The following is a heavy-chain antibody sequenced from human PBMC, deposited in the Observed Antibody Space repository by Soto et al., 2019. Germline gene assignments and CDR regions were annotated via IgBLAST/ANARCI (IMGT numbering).Heavy chain of an antibody. Sequence: QIQLVESGGGVVQPGRSLRLSCTASGFTFNSYGFNWVRQAPGKGLEWVAVIWYDGNTKYYADSVTGRFTISRDNLRSTVYLQMNSLSADDTAVYYCARPLVAPVAGPYYYGMDVWGQGTTVTVSS. CDR2: IWYDGNTK. CDR3: ARPLVAPVAGPYYYGMDV. J-gene: IGHJ6*02. CDR1: GFTFNSYG. V-gene: IGHV3-33*01. D-gene: IGHD6-19*01.